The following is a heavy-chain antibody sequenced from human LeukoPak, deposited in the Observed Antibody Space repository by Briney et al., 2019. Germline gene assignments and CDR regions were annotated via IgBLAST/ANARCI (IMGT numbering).Heavy chain of an antibody. CDR2: IIPIFGTA. CDR3: ARHLYYDILTGYYYFDY. Sequence: SVKVSCKASGGTFSSYAISWVRQAPGQGLEWMGGIIPIFGTANYAQKFQGRVTITADESTSTAYMELSSLRSEDTAVCYCARHLYYDILTGYYYFDYWGQGTLVTVSS. J-gene: IGHJ4*02. D-gene: IGHD3-9*01. V-gene: IGHV1-69*01. CDR1: GGTFSSYA.